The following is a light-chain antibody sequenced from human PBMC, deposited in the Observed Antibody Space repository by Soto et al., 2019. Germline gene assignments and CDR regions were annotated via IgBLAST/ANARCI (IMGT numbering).Light chain of an antibody. V-gene: IGKV3-15*01. J-gene: IGKJ1*01. CDR3: QQYNSWPET. CDR2: DAS. CDR1: QSVSIN. Sequence: EIVMTHSPATLSVSPGERATLSCRASQSVSINLAWYQQQPGQTPRLLIYDASTRATGIPARFSGSGSGSEFTLTISSLQSEDFAVYYCQQYNSWPETVGQGAMVDIK.